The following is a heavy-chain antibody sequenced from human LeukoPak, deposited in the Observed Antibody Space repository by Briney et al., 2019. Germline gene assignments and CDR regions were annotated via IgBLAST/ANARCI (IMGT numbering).Heavy chain of an antibody. V-gene: IGHV3-23*01. CDR1: GFTFSSYA. D-gene: IGHD2-15*01. J-gene: IGHJ4*02. Sequence: GGSLRLSCTASGFTFSSYAMSWVRQAPGKGLEWVSAISGSGGSTYYADSVKGRFTVSRDNSKNTLYLQMNSLRAEDTAVYYCAKGIVVVVAATFDYWGQGTLVTVSS. CDR2: ISGSGGST. CDR3: AKGIVVVVAATFDY.